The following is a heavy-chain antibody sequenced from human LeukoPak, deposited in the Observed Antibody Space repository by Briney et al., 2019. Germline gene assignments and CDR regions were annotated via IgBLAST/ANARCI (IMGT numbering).Heavy chain of an antibody. V-gene: IGHV3-66*01. J-gene: IGHJ4*02. Sequence: GGSLRLSCAASGFTVSSSHISWVRQPPAKGREWVSVMYSGGNTYYADSVKGRFTISRDKSKNTLYLQMNSLRAEDTAVYHCARVQAVFQNFDYWGQGTLVTVSS. CDR3: ARVQAVFQNFDY. CDR1: GFTVSSSH. CDR2: MYSGGNT.